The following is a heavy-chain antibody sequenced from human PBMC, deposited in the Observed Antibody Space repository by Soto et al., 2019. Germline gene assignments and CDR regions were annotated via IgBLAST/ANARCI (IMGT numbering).Heavy chain of an antibody. D-gene: IGHD5-18*01. V-gene: IGHV3-30-3*01. CDR1: RFTFSSYA. J-gene: IGHJ4*02. Sequence: PGRSLRLCCADFRFTFSSYAMHWVRQAPGKGLEWVAVISYDGSNKYYADSVKGRFTISRDNSKNTLYLQMNSLRAEDTAVYYCARVDTAMGRAFDYWGQGTLVTVSS. CDR2: ISYDGSNK. CDR3: ARVDTAMGRAFDY.